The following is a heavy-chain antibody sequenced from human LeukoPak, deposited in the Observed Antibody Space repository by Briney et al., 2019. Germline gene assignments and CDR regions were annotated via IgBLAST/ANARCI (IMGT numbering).Heavy chain of an antibody. Sequence: PGGSLRLSCAASGFTFSNYYVSWIRQAPGKGLEWVSYISSSGSTIYYADSVKGRFTISRDRAKNSLYLQMNSLRAEDTAVYSCARGRDGYNSGAFDIWGQGTMVTVSS. V-gene: IGHV3-11*04. J-gene: IGHJ3*02. CDR3: ARGRDGYNSGAFDI. CDR2: ISSSGSTI. D-gene: IGHD5-24*01. CDR1: GFTFSNYY.